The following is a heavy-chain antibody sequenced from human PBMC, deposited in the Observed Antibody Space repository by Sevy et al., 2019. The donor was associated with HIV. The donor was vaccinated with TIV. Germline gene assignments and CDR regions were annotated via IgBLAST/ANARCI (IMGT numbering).Heavy chain of an antibody. CDR1: DVSISSGTNY. CDR2: IYYGGST. CDR3: ARQRGGWYEYDASDV. J-gene: IGHJ3*01. Sequence: SETLSLTCTVSDVSISSGTNYWGWIRQPPGKGLEWIGSIYYGGSTYYNPSLKIRVTESADTSTNQFSLKLTPVTVADTAVYYCARQRGGWYEYDASDVWGQGTMVTVSS. D-gene: IGHD6-19*01. V-gene: IGHV4-39*01.